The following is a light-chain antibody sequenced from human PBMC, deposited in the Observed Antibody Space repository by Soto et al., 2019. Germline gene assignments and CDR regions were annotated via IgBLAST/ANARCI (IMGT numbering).Light chain of an antibody. CDR2: AAS. Sequence: DIQITQSPSSLPASVGDTVTITCRTSQTVSNYLSWCQQKPGEGPRLLIYAASSLQSGVPSRFSGSGSGTEFTLTITSLQSEDFATYFCQQSYRSPVTFGKGTKLE. CDR1: QTVSNY. J-gene: IGKJ2*01. V-gene: IGKV1-39*01. CDR3: QQSYRSPVT.